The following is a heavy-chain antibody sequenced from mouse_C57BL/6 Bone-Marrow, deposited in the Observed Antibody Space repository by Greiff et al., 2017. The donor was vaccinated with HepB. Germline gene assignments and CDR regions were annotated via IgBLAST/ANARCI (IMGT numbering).Heavy chain of an antibody. V-gene: IGHV1-64*01. D-gene: IGHD2-5*01. J-gene: IGHJ3*01. CDR1: GYTFTSYW. CDR3: ASYSNYKAWFAY. CDR2: IHPNSGST. Sequence: QVQLQQPGAELVKPGASVKLSCKASGYTFTSYWIHWVKQRPGQGLEWIGMIHPNSGSTNYNEKFKSKATLTVDKSSSTAYMQLSSLTSEDSAVYYCASYSNYKAWFAYWGQGTLVTVSA.